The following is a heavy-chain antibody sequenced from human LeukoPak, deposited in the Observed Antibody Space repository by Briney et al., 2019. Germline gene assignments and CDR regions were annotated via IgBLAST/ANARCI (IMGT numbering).Heavy chain of an antibody. V-gene: IGHV4-61*02. CDR3: ARSIESPHTTIYYYYYMDV. D-gene: IGHD5-18*01. J-gene: IGHJ6*03. CDR2: IYTSGST. Sequence: SETLSLTCTVSGGSISSGSYYWSWIRQPAGKGLECIGRIYTSGSTNYNPSLKSRVTISVDTSKNQFSLKLSSVTAADTAVYYCARSIESPHTTIYYYYYMDVWGKGTTVTVSS. CDR1: GGSISSGSYY.